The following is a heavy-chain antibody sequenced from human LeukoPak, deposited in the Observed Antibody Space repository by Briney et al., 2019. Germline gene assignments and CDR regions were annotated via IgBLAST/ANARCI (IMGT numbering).Heavy chain of an antibody. CDR1: GFTFGNYA. CDR2: IRSKPYGGTA. V-gene: IGHV3-49*04. Sequence: GGSLRLSCTASGFTFGNYAVTWVRQAPGKGLEWVGFIRSKPYGGTAEYAASVQGRFTISRDDSKAIAYLQMNSLKTEDTAVYYCSRYGFVGADFDYWGRGTLVTVSS. D-gene: IGHD1-26*01. J-gene: IGHJ4*02. CDR3: SRYGFVGADFDY.